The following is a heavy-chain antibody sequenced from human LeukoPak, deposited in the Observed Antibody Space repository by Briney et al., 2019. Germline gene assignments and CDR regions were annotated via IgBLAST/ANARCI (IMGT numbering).Heavy chain of an antibody. CDR3: ARDGSGYDKSTFDC. D-gene: IGHD5-12*01. V-gene: IGHV3-33*01. J-gene: IGHJ4*02. Sequence: GRSLRLSCAASGFTFSSYGMHWVRQAPGKGLEWVAVIWYDGSNKYYADSVKGRFTISRDNSKNTLYLQMNSLRAEDTAVYYCARDGSGYDKSTFDCWGQGTLVTVSS. CDR1: GFTFSSYG. CDR2: IWYDGSNK.